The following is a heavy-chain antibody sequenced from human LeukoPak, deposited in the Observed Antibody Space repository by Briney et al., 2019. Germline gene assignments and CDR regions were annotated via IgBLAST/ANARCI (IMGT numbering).Heavy chain of an antibody. D-gene: IGHD1-26*01. J-gene: IGHJ4*02. Sequence: GGSLRLSCAASGFTFSNYGMHWVRQAPGKGLEWVAVISYDGTNKYYADSVKGRFTISRDNSRNTLYLQMNSLRAEDTAVYYCARDGRGSYSGYFDYWGQGTLVTVSS. CDR1: GFTFSNYG. CDR3: ARDGRGSYSGYFDY. CDR2: ISYDGTNK. V-gene: IGHV3-30*03.